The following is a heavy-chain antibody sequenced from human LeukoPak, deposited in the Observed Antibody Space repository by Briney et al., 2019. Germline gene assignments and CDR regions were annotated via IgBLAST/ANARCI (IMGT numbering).Heavy chain of an antibody. CDR1: GGTFSGYA. CDR2: IIPILGIA. D-gene: IGHD1-26*01. CDR3: ASMIRIVGASGFDY. V-gene: IGHV1-69*04. Sequence: SVKVSCKASGGTFSGYAISWVRQAPGQGLEWMGRIIPILGIANYAQKFQGRVTITADKSTSTAYMELSSLRSEDTAVYYCASMIRIVGASGFDYWGQGTLVTVSS. J-gene: IGHJ4*02.